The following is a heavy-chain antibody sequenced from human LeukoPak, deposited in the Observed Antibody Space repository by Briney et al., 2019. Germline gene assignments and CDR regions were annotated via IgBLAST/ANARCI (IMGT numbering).Heavy chain of an antibody. Sequence: SETLSLTCTVSGVSISSYYWSWIRQPPGKGLEWIGYIYYSGSTNYNPSLKSRVTISVDTSKNQFSLKLGSVTAADTAVYYCARRRAAHFDYWGQGTLVTVSS. D-gene: IGHD6-13*01. V-gene: IGHV4-59*08. CDR2: IYYSGST. J-gene: IGHJ4*02. CDR1: GVSISSYY. CDR3: ARRRAAHFDY.